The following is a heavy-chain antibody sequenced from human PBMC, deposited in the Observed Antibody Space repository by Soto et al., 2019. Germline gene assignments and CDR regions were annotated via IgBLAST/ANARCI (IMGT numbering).Heavy chain of an antibody. J-gene: IGHJ6*02. V-gene: IGHV1-18*01. D-gene: IGHD6-19*01. CDR3: ARGSSGWLYYYYYGMDV. Sequence: AASVKVSCKASGYTFTSYGISWVRQAPGQGLEWMGWISAYNGNTNYAQKLQGRVTMTTDASTSTAYMELRSLRSDDTAVYYCARGSSGWLYYYYYGMDVWGQGTTVTVSS. CDR2: ISAYNGNT. CDR1: GYTFTSYG.